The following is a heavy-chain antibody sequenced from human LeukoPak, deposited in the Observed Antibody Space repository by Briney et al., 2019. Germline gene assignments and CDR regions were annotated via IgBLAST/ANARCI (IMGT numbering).Heavy chain of an antibody. Sequence: GASVKVSCKASGYTFTGYYMHWVRQAPGQGLEWMGWINPNSGGTNYAQKFQGRVTMTRDTSISTAYMELSSLRSEDTAAYYCARGQYYYDSSGYYSELYFDYWGQGTLVTVSS. J-gene: IGHJ4*02. V-gene: IGHV1-2*02. D-gene: IGHD3-22*01. CDR3: ARGQYYYDSSGYYSELYFDY. CDR2: INPNSGGT. CDR1: GYTFTGYY.